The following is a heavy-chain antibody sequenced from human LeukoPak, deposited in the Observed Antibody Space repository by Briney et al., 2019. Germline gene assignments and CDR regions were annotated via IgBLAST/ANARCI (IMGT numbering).Heavy chain of an antibody. V-gene: IGHV3-30*18. CDR3: AKVRALEFDY. J-gene: IGHJ4*02. CDR1: GFTFSNYG. D-gene: IGHD3-3*01. Sequence: GGSLRLSCAASGFTFSNYGMHWVRQAPGKGLEWVAGISYDGSDKYYADSVKGRFTISRDNSKNTLDLQMNSLRDEDAAVYYCAKVRALEFDYWSQGTLVTVSS. CDR2: ISYDGSDK.